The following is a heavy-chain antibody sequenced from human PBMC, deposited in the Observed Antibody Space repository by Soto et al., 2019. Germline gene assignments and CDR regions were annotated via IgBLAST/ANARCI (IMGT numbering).Heavy chain of an antibody. CDR1: GYTFTTYG. CDR3: ARGRYGDY. V-gene: IGHV1-18*01. J-gene: IGHJ4*02. Sequence: QVHLVQSGAEVKKPGASVKVSCKGSGYTFTTYGITWVRQAPGQGLEWMGWISAHNGNTYYAQKLQGRVTVTRDTSTSTAYMELRSMRSDDTAVYYCARGRYGDYWGQGALVTVSS. CDR2: ISAHNGNT. D-gene: IGHD1-1*01.